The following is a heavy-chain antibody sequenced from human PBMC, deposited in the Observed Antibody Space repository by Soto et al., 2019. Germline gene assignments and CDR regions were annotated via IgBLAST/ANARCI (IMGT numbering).Heavy chain of an antibody. V-gene: IGHV1-69*01. CDR1: GGTVSSYA. Sequence: QVRLVQSGAEVKKPGSSVKVSCKAPGGTVSSYAISWVRQAPGQGLEWMGGIIPICCTANYAQKFPGRATITADDSTSTRYTELSGLRSEDTAVYYCARSQRGSSILVISYYCYYGMDVWGQGTTVTVSS. CDR3: ARSQRGSSILVISYYCYYGMDV. CDR2: IIPICCTA. D-gene: IGHD2-15*01. J-gene: IGHJ6*02.